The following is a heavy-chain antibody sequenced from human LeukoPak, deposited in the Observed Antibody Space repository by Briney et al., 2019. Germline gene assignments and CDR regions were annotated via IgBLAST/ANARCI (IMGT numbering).Heavy chain of an antibody. CDR3: AKTPRPGSFYFDY. J-gene: IGHJ4*02. CDR2: INHSGST. Sequence: PSETLSLTCAVYGGSFSGYYWSWIRQPPGKGLEWIGEINHSGSTNYNPSLKSRVTISVDTSKNQFSLKLSSVTAADTAVYYCAKTPRPGSFYFDYWGQGTLVTVSS. CDR1: GGSFSGYY. D-gene: IGHD3-10*01. V-gene: IGHV4-34*01.